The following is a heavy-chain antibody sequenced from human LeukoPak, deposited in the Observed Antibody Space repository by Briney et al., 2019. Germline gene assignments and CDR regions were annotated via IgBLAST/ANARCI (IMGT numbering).Heavy chain of an antibody. J-gene: IGHJ6*02. D-gene: IGHD2-2*01. Sequence: PGGSVRLSCAASGFTFSSYAMHWVRQAPGKGLEWLAVISYDGSNKYYADSVKGRFTISRDNSKNTLYLQMNSLRAEDTAVYYCARDIPPGYCSSTSCPEDYYYYGMDVWGQGTTVTVSS. CDR2: ISYDGSNK. CDR3: ARDIPPGYCSSTSCPEDYYYYGMDV. V-gene: IGHV3-30-3*01. CDR1: GFTFSSYA.